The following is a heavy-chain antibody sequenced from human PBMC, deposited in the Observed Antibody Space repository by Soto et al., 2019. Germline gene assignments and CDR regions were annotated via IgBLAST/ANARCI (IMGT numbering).Heavy chain of an antibody. Sequence: QVQLVESGGGVVQPGRSLRLSCAASGFTFSSYAMHWVRQAPGKGLEWVAVISYDGSNKYYADSVKGRFTISRDNSKNTLYLQMNSLRGEDTAVYYCARDKDNFFDYWGQGTLVTVSS. CDR3: ARDKDNFFDY. CDR1: GFTFSSYA. CDR2: ISYDGSNK. V-gene: IGHV3-30-3*01. J-gene: IGHJ4*02.